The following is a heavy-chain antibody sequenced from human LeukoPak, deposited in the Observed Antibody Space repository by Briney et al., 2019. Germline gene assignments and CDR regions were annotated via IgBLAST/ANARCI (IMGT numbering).Heavy chain of an antibody. CDR1: GYTFTSYY. Sequence: ASVKVSCKASGYTFTSYYMHWVRQAPGQGVAWMGIINPRGGSTSYAQKFQGRVTMTRDTSTSTVYMELSSLRSEDTAVYYCARDRAVRGVIKGDYAFDIWGQGTMVTVSS. V-gene: IGHV1-46*01. D-gene: IGHD3-10*01. CDR2: INPRGGST. J-gene: IGHJ3*02. CDR3: ARDRAVRGVIKGDYAFDI.